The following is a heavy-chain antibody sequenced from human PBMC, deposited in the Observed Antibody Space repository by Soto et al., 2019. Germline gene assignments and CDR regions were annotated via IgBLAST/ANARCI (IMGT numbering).Heavy chain of an antibody. CDR1: GDSFAGYW. J-gene: IGHJ4*02. CDR2: IDPSDSQT. D-gene: IGHD3-22*01. Sequence: GESVKISCNGSGDSFAGYWITWVRQKPGKGLEWMGRIDPSDSQTYYSPSFRGHVTISVTKSITTVFLQWSSLRASDTAMYYCARQIYDSDTGPNFQYYFDSWGQGTPVTVSS. V-gene: IGHV5-10-1*01. CDR3: ARQIYDSDTGPNFQYYFDS.